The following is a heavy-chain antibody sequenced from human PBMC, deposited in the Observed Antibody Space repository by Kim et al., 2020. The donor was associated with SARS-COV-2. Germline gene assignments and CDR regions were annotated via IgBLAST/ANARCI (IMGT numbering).Heavy chain of an antibody. CDR1: GSSVSSNSAS. J-gene: IGHJ6*02. D-gene: IGHD2-2*01. CDR2: TYYRSKWYN. CDR3: ARGIVLGLGAPSYGMDV. V-gene: IGHV6-1*01. Sequence: SQTLSLTCAISGSSVSSNSASWNWIRQSPSRGLEWLGRTYYRSKWYNEYAVSVKSRVTINPDTPKNQFSLQLNSVTPEDTAVYFCARGIVLGLGAPSYGMDVWGQGTTVTVSS.